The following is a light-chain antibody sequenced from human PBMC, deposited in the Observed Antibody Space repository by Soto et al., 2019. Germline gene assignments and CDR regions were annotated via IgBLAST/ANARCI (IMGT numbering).Light chain of an antibody. CDR3: QQYNSYSLLT. Sequence: DIQMTQSPSTLSASVGDRVTITCRASQNINSWLAWYQQKPGKAPKLLIYKASSLQSGVPSRFSGSGSGTDFTLTISCLQPDDFAPYYCQQYNSYSLLTFGGGTKVEIK. V-gene: IGKV1-5*03. J-gene: IGKJ4*01. CDR2: KAS. CDR1: QNINSW.